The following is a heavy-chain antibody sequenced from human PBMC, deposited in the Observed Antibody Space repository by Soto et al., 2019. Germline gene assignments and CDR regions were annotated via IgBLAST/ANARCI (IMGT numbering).Heavy chain of an antibody. J-gene: IGHJ5*02. V-gene: IGHV4-34*01. CDR2: INHSGST. CDR3: ARATYYDFWSGYYLGGWNWFDP. Sequence: PSETLSLTCAVYGGSFSSYYWSWIRQPPGKGLEWIGQINHSGSTNYNPSLKSRVTISVDTSKNHFSLKLSSVTAADTAVYYCARATYYDFWSGYYLGGWNWFDPWGQGTLVTVSS. D-gene: IGHD3-3*01. CDR1: GGSFSSYY.